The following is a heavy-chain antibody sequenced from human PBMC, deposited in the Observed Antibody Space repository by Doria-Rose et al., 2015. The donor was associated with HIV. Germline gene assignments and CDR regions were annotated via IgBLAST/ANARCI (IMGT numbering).Heavy chain of an antibody. V-gene: IGHV2-26*01. J-gene: IGHJ4*02. Sequence: QESGPVLVKPTETLTLTCTVSGVSLSSPGMGVSWIRQPPGKALEWLANIFSDDEGSYKPSLKSRLTISRGTSNSQVVLTMTDMDPVDTATYYCARIKSSRWYHKYYFDFWGQGTLVIVSA. CDR1: GVSLSSPGMG. CDR2: IFSDDEG. CDR3: ARIKSSRWYHKYYFDF. D-gene: IGHD6-13*01.